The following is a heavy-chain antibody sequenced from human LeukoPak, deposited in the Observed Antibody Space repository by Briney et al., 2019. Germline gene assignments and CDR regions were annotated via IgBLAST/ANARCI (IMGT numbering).Heavy chain of an antibody. CDR2: INWNGGST. CDR1: GFTFSSYA. V-gene: IGHV3-20*04. D-gene: IGHD3-9*01. J-gene: IGHJ6*03. CDR3: ARENVLRYFDWLLEGYYYMDV. Sequence: GGSLRLSCAASGFTFSSYAMSWVRQAPGKGLEWVSGINWNGGSTGYADSVKGRFTISRDNAKNSLYLQMNSLRAEDTALYYCARENVLRYFDWLLEGYYYMDVWGKGTTVTVSS.